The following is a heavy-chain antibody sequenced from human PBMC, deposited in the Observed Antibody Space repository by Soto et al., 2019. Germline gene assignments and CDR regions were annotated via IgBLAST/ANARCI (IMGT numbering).Heavy chain of an antibody. J-gene: IGHJ5*02. D-gene: IGHD1-26*01. V-gene: IGHV4-38-2*01. CDR3: ARLVGATQSGWFDP. CDR1: GYSISSGYY. Sequence: PSETLSLTCAVSGYSISSGYYWGCIRQPPGKGLEWIGSIYHSGSTYYNPSLKSRVTISVDTSKNQFSLKLSSVTAADTAVYYCARLVGATQSGWFDPWGQGTLVTVSS. CDR2: IYHSGST.